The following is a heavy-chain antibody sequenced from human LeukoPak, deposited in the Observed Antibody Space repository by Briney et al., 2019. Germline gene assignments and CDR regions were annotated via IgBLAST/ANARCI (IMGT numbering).Heavy chain of an antibody. D-gene: IGHD6-19*01. CDR1: GGSISSYY. CDR2: INHSGST. CDR3: ARRVAGFDY. J-gene: IGHJ4*02. V-gene: IGHV4-34*01. Sequence: SETLSLTCTVSGGSISSYYWSWIRQPPGKGLEWIGEINHSGSTNYNPSLKSRVTISVDTSKNQFSLKLGSVTAADTAVYYCARRVAGFDYWGQGTLVTVSS.